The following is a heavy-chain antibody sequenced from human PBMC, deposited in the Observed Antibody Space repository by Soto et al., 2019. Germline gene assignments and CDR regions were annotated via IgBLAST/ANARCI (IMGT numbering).Heavy chain of an antibody. D-gene: IGHD3-3*01. Sequence: PSETLSLTCAVYGGSFSGYYWSWIRQPPGKGLEWIGEINHSGSTNYNPSLKSRVTISVDTSKNQFSLKLSSVTAADTAVYYCARAATYYDFWSGYNNYYYYMDVWGKGTTVTVSS. CDR3: ARAATYYDFWSGYNNYYYYMDV. J-gene: IGHJ6*03. CDR1: GGSFSGYY. V-gene: IGHV4-34*01. CDR2: INHSGST.